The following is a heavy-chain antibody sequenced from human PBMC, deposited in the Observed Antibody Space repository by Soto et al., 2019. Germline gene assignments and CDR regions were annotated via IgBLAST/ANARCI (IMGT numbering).Heavy chain of an antibody. CDR2: IDWDDDK. J-gene: IGHJ4*02. Sequence: GSCPTLVNPTQTLTLTCTFSGFSLSTSGMCVSWIRQPPGKALEWLALIDWDDDKYYSTSLKTRLTISKDTSKNQVVLTMTNMDPVDTATYYCARTTNRNDYGDYVAPYYFDYWGQGTLVTVSS. V-gene: IGHV2-70*01. CDR1: GFSLSTSGMC. CDR3: ARTTNRNDYGDYVAPYYFDY. D-gene: IGHD4-17*01.